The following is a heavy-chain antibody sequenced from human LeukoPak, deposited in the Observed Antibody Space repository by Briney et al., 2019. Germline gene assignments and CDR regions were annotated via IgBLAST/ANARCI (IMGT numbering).Heavy chain of an antibody. CDR2: IYENGGTT. Sequence: PGGSLRLSCVGSGFTFRSHAMSWVRQAPEKGLEFVSGIYENGGTTYYADSVKGRFSISRDNSKNTLYLQMDSLGGEATAVYYCAKDFRIGYSAHFDYWGQGALVTVSS. J-gene: IGHJ4*02. CDR1: GFTFRSHA. V-gene: IGHV3-23*01. CDR3: AKDFRIGYSAHFDY. D-gene: IGHD2-21*01.